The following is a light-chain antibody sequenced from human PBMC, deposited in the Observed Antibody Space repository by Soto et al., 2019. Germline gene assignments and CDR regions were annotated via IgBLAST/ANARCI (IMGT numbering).Light chain of an antibody. V-gene: IGKV3-20*01. CDR1: QRVSSSY. CDR3: QQYGSSPWT. J-gene: IGKJ1*01. CDR2: GAS. Sequence: EIVLTQSPGTLSLSPGERATLSCRASQRVSSSYFAWYQQKPGQAPRPLIDGASSRAIGIPDRFSGSGSWPDFTLTISRLEPEEFAVYYCQQYGSSPWTVGQGTNVEI.